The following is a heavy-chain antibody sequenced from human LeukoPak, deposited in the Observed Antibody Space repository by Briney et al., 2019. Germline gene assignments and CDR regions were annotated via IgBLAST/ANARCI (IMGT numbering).Heavy chain of an antibody. CDR1: GFTFRSYA. CDR2: ISYDGSTK. Sequence: GGSLRLSCAASGFTFRSYAMHWVRQAPGKGLEWVAVISYDGSTKYYADSVKGRFTISRDNSKNTLYLQMNSLRAEDTAVHYCARDPCGGDCYWIDYWGQGTLVTVSS. J-gene: IGHJ4*02. V-gene: IGHV3-30-3*01. D-gene: IGHD2-21*02. CDR3: ARDPCGGDCYWIDY.